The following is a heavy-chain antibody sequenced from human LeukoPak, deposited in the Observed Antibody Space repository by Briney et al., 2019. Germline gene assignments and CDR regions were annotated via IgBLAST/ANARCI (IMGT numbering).Heavy chain of an antibody. V-gene: IGHV3-30*04. J-gene: IGHJ4*02. D-gene: IGHD5-18*01. CDR2: ISYDGSNK. Sequence: GGSLRLSCAASGFTFSSYAMHWVRQAPGKGLEWVAVISYDGSNKYYADSVKGRFTISRDNSKNTLYLQMNSLRAEDTAVYYCAKEVDTAMAPFDYWGQGTLVTVSS. CDR3: AKEVDTAMAPFDY. CDR1: GFTFSSYA.